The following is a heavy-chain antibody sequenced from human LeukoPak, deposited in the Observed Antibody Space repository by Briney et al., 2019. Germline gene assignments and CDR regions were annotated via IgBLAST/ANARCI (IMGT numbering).Heavy chain of an antibody. Sequence: GGSLRLSCADSGFTFSSYAMSWVCQGPGKGQERVSAISGSGGSTYYADSVKGRFTISRDNSKNTLYLQMNSLRAEDTAVYYCARWGYSYGYYFDYWGQGTLVTVSS. J-gene: IGHJ4*02. V-gene: IGHV3-23*01. CDR2: ISGSGGST. CDR3: ARWGYSYGYYFDY. CDR1: GFTFSSYA. D-gene: IGHD5-18*01.